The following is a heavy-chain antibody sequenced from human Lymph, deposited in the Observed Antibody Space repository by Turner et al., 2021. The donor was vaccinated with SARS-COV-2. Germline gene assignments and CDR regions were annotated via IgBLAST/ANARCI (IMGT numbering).Heavy chain of an antibody. CDR3: ARGRYSGGEMDV. J-gene: IGHJ6*02. D-gene: IGHD1-26*01. CDR1: GYTFTSYD. CDR2: MNPNSGNT. V-gene: IGHV1-8*02. Sequence: QVQLVQSGAAVKKPGASVKVSCKAPGYTFTSYDINWVRQANGQGPGWMGWMNPNSGNTGYAQEFQGRVTMTRNTAISTAYMELSSLRSEDTAVDYCARGRYSGGEMDVWGQGTTVTVSS.